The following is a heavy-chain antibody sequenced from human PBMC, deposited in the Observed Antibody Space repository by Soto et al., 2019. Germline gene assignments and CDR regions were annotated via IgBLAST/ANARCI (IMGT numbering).Heavy chain of an antibody. CDR2: IIPIFGTA. V-gene: IGHV1-69*13. J-gene: IGHJ4*02. CDR1: GGTFSSYS. CDR3: AREPHSSSWYDY. Sequence: GASVKVSCKASGGTFSSYSISWVRQAPGQGLEWMGGIIPIFGTANYAQKFQGRVTITAEESTSTAYMELSSLRSEDTAVYYCAREPHSSSWYDYWGQGTLVTVYS. D-gene: IGHD6-13*01.